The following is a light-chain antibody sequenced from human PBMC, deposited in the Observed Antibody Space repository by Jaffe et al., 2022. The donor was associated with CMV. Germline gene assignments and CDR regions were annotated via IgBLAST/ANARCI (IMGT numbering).Light chain of an antibody. J-gene: IGLJ2*01. Sequence: QLVLTQSPSASASLGASVKLTCILSSGHSNYDIAWHQQQPEKGPRYLMKINSDGSYTKGDGIPDRFSGSTSGAERYLTISSLQSEDEADYYCQTWGTGVVVFGGGTKLTVL. V-gene: IGLV4-69*01. CDR2: INSDGSY. CDR1: SGHSNYD. CDR3: QTWGTGVVV.